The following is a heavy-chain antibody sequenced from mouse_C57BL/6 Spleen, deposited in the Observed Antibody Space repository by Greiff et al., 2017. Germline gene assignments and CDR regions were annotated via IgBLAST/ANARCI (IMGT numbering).Heavy chain of an antibody. J-gene: IGHJ4*01. CDR1: GYTFTSYW. CDR3: ARGGNFYAMDY. V-gene: IGHV1-55*01. CDR2: IYPGSGST. Sequence: QVQLQQPGAELVKPGASVKMSCKASGYTFTSYWITWVKQRPGQGLEWIGDIYPGSGSTNYNEKFKSKATLTVDTSSSTAYMQLSSLTSEDSAVYYCARGGNFYAMDYWCQGTSVTVSS. D-gene: IGHD2-1*01.